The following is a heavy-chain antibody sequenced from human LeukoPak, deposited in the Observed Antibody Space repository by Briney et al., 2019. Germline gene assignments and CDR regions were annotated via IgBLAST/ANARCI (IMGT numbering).Heavy chain of an antibody. CDR1: GFTFSSYA. D-gene: IGHD6-13*01. CDR2: ISGSGGST. J-gene: IGHJ5*02. Sequence: GGSLRLSCAASGFTFSSYAMSWVRQAPGKGLEWVSAISGSGGSTYYADSVKGRFTISRDNAKNSLYLQMNSLRAEDTAVYYCARHSSSWYGDWFDPWGQGTLVTVSS. CDR3: ARHSSSWYGDWFDP. V-gene: IGHV3-23*01.